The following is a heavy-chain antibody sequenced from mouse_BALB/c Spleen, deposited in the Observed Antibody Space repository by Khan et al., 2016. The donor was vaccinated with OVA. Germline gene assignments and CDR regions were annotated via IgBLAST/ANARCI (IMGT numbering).Heavy chain of an antibody. Sequence: VQLKQSGAELVKPGASVKLSCSASGFNIKDTYIHWMKQRPEQGLEWIGRIDPPNDDSKYGPKFQAKATLTADTSSNTAYLQLSRLTSEDTAVYYCATLYCNPFAFWGQGTLVTVSA. CDR3: ATLYCNPFAF. CDR2: IDPPNDDS. CDR1: GFNIKDTY. V-gene: IGHV14-3*02. D-gene: IGHD2-1*01. J-gene: IGHJ3*01.